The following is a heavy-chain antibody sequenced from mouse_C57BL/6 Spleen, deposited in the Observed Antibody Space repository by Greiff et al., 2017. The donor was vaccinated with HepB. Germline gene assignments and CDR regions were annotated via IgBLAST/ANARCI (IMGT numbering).Heavy chain of an antibody. D-gene: IGHD1-1*01. J-gene: IGHJ4*01. CDR1: GYTFTSYW. CDR3: ARYGKKAMDY. V-gene: IGHV1-69*01. CDR2: IDPSDSYT. Sequence: VQLQQPGAELVMPGASVKLSCKASGYTFTSYWMHWVKQRPGQGLEWIGEIDPSDSYTNYNQKFKGKSTLTVDKSSSTAYMQLSSLTSKDSAVYYCARYGKKAMDYWGQGTSVTVSS.